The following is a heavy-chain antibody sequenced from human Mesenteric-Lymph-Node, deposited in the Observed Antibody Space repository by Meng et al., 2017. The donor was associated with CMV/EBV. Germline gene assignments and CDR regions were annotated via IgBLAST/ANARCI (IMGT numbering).Heavy chain of an antibody. Sequence: CKASGFTFTSYPMNWVRQAPGQGLEWMGRINPHSGDTNFAQRFQGRVTMTRDTTISTAYMELSRLRSDDTAVYYCARDPGTGGNYFDYWGQGTLVTVSS. CDR2: INPHSGDT. CDR1: GFTFTSYP. CDR3: ARDPGTGGNYFDY. J-gene: IGHJ4*02. D-gene: IGHD3-16*01. V-gene: IGHV1-2*06.